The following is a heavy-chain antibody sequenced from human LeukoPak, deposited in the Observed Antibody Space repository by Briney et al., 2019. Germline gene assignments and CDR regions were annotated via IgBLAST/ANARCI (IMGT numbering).Heavy chain of an antibody. CDR1: GYTFTGYY. Sequence: ASVKVSCKASGYTFTGYYIHWVRQAPGQGLEGMGWINPNSGATNYAQKFQGRVTMTRDTSISTAYMELSRLRSDDTALYYCAREAPDYSGKKYHFDYWGQGFLVTVSS. CDR2: INPNSGAT. V-gene: IGHV1-2*02. D-gene: IGHD4-23*01. CDR3: AREAPDYSGKKYHFDY. J-gene: IGHJ4*02.